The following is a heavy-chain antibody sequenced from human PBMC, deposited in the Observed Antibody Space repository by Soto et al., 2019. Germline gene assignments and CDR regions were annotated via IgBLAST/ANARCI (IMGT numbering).Heavy chain of an antibody. CDR3: TTPNMTQAN. CDR1: GFTFSNAW. V-gene: IGHV3-15*01. Sequence: GGSLRLSCAASGFTFSNAWMSWVRQAPGKGLEWVGRIKIKTDGGTTDYAAPVKGRFTISRDDSKNTLYLQMNSLKAEDTAVYYCTTPNMTQANWGQGTLVTVSS. CDR2: IKIKTDGGTT. J-gene: IGHJ4*02.